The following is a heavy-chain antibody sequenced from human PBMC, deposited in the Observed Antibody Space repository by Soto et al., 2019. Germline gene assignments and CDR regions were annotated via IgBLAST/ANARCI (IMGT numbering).Heavy chain of an antibody. CDR2: INAGNGNT. V-gene: IGHV1-3*01. CDR1: GYTFTSYA. D-gene: IGHD3-9*01. Sequence: ASVKVSCKASGYTFTSYAMHWVRQAPGQRLEWTGWINAGNGNTKYSQKIQGRVTITRDTSASTAYMKLSSLRSEYTAVYYCARVTGYYYVDYWGQGTLVTVSS. CDR3: ARVTGYYYVDY. J-gene: IGHJ4*02.